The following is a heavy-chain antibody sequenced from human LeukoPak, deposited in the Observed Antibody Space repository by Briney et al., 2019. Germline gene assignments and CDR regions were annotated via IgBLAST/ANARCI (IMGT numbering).Heavy chain of an antibody. Sequence: ASVKVSCKASGGTFSSYAISWVRQAPGQGLERMGWIDTNTGNPTYAQGFIGRFVFSLDTSVTTAYLQISSLKAEDTAVYYCARGYDTTGYFSYWGQGTLVAVSS. V-gene: IGHV7-4-1*02. CDR3: ARGYDTTGYFSY. D-gene: IGHD3-22*01. CDR1: GGTFSSYA. J-gene: IGHJ4*02. CDR2: IDTNTGNP.